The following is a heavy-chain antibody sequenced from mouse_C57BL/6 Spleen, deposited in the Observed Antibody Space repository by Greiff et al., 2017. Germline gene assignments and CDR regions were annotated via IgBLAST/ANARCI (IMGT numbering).Heavy chain of an antibody. Sequence: VKLQQSGAELVKPGASVKISCKASGYAFSSYWMNWVKQRPGKGLEWIGQIYPGDGDTNYTGKFKGKATLTADKSSSTAYMQLSSLTSEDSSVYFCASTYYYAMDYWGQGTSVTVSS. CDR3: ASTYYYAMDY. CDR1: GYAFSSYW. CDR2: IYPGDGDT. J-gene: IGHJ4*01. D-gene: IGHD5-1*01. V-gene: IGHV1-80*01.